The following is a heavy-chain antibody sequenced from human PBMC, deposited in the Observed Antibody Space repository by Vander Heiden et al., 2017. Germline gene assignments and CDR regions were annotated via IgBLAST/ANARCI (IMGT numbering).Heavy chain of an antibody. CDR1: GFSLRNARMG. Sequence: QVTLKESGPVLVKPTEPLTLTCTVSGFSLRNARMGVSWIRQPPGKALEWLAHIFSNDEKSYSTSLKSRLTISKDTSKSQVVRTMTNMDPVETATYYCARIATRPLRCLEGGWFDPWGQGTLVTVSS. D-gene: IGHD3-3*01. CDR2: IFSNDEK. J-gene: IGHJ5*02. CDR3: ARIATRPLRCLEGGWFDP. V-gene: IGHV2-26*01.